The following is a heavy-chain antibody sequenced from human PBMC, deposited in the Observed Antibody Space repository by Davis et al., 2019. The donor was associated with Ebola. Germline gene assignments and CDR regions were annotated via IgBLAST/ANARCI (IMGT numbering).Heavy chain of an antibody. Sequence: MPSETLSLTCTVSGGSISSYYWSWIRQPPGKGLEWIGYIYYSGSTNYNPSLKSRVTISVDTSKSQLSLKLIPVTAADTAVYFCAKLRYSGYDFSGGQYYGMDVWGQGTTVTVSS. CDR2: IYYSGST. J-gene: IGHJ6*02. D-gene: IGHD5-12*01. CDR3: AKLRYSGYDFSGGQYYGMDV. CDR1: GGSISSYY. V-gene: IGHV4-59*08.